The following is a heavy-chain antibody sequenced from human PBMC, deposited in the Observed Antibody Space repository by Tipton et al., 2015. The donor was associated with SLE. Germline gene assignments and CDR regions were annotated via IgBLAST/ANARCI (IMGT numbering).Heavy chain of an antibody. J-gene: IGHJ3*02. CDR1: GGSISSGNYY. Sequence: TLSLTCTVSGGSISSGNYYWSWIRQTAEKGLEWIGHIEISGSTRYNPSLKSRVTISLDTFKSQFSLNLNSVTAADTAVYYCAKGRGDGAFDIWGQGTMVTASS. CDR3: AKGRGDGAFDI. V-gene: IGHV4-61*09. CDR2: IEISGST. D-gene: IGHD3-16*01.